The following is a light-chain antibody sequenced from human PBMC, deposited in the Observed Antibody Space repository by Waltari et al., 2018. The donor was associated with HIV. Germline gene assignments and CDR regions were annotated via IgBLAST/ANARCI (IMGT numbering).Light chain of an antibody. CDR2: GAS. CDR3: QQYGDSPLT. Sequence: EIVLMQSPGILSLSPGERVTLSCRASQYVSSTSLAWYQQRPGQAPRLFIYGASNRATGIPDRFSGGGSGTDFTLTISSLEPEDSAVYFCQQYGDSPLTFGPGTKV. J-gene: IGKJ3*01. V-gene: IGKV3-20*01. CDR1: QYVSSTS.